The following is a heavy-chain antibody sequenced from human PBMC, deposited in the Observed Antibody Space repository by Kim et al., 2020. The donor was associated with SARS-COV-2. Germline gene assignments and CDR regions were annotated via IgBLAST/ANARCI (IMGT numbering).Heavy chain of an antibody. V-gene: IGHV4-39*01. CDR3: ARSYISGWYFAY. CDR1: GGSISTTSYY. J-gene: IGHJ4*02. Sequence: SETLSLTCTVSGGSISTTSYYWGWIRQPPGKGLEWIGSIYYGGTSYYNPSLKSRLTISVDTSENQFSLKLSSVTAADTAVYYCARSYISGWYFAYWGQGTLVTVSS. CDR2: IYYGGTS. D-gene: IGHD6-19*01.